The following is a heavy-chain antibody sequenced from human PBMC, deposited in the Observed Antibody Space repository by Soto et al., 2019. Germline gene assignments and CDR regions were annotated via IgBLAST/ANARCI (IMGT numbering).Heavy chain of an antibody. V-gene: IGHV1-69*13. CDR3: ARDPKPGIWSSRGYFDY. D-gene: IGHD3-10*01. Sequence: SVKVSCKASGGTFSSYAISWVRQAPGQGLEWMGGIIPIFGTANYAQKFQGRVTITADESTSTAYMELSSLRSEDTAVYYCARDPKPGIWSSRGYFDYWGQGTLVTSPQ. CDR1: GGTFSSYA. CDR2: IIPIFGTA. J-gene: IGHJ4*02.